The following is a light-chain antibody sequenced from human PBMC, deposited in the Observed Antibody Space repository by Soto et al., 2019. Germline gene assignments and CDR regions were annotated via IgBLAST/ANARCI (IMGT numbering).Light chain of an antibody. CDR3: SSYTSSSTRV. J-gene: IGLJ3*02. CDR2: EVS. V-gene: IGLV2-14*01. CDR1: SSDVGGYND. Sequence: QSALTQPASVSGSPGQSITISCTGTSSDVGGYNDVSWYQQHPGKAPKLMIYEVSNRPSGVSNRFSGSTSGNTASLTISGLKAEDEADYYCSSYTSSSTRVFGGGTKVTVL.